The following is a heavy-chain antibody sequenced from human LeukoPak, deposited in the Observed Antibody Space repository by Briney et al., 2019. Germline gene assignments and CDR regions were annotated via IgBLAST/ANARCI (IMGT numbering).Heavy chain of an antibody. CDR1: GFTFDDYG. CDR3: ATQYCSSTSCRPFDY. Sequence: RAGGSLRLSCAASGFTFDDYGMSWVRQAPGKGLEWVSGINWNGGSTGYADSVKGRFTISRDNAKNSLYLQMNSLRAEDTALYYCATQYCSSTSCRPFDYWGQGTLVTVSS. V-gene: IGHV3-20*04. J-gene: IGHJ4*02. CDR2: INWNGGST. D-gene: IGHD2-2*01.